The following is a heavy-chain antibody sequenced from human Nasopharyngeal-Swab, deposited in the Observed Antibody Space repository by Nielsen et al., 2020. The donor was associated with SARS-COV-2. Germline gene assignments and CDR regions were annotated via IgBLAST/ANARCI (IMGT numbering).Heavy chain of an antibody. Sequence: SLKISCTASGFTFGDYAMSWFRQAPGKGLEWVGFIRSKAYGGTTEYAASVKGRFTISRDDSKSNAYLQMNSLKTEDTAVYYCSRSSWAYYYYMDVWGKGTTVTVSS. CDR1: GFTFGDYA. CDR2: IRSKAYGGTT. D-gene: IGHD6-6*01. CDR3: SRSSWAYYYYMDV. V-gene: IGHV3-49*03. J-gene: IGHJ6*03.